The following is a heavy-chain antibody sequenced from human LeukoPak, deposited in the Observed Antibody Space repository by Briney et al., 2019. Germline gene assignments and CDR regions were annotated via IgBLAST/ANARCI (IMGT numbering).Heavy chain of an antibody. CDR2: ISYDGSNK. J-gene: IGHJ4*02. D-gene: IGHD5-24*01. Sequence: GRSLRLSCAASGFTFSSYGMHWVRQAPGKGLEWVAVISYDGSNKYYADSVKGRFTISRDNSKNTLHLQMNSLRAEDTAVYYCAKSRRDGYNLGAWGQGTLVTVSS. CDR3: AKSRRDGYNLGA. V-gene: IGHV3-30*18. CDR1: GFTFSSYG.